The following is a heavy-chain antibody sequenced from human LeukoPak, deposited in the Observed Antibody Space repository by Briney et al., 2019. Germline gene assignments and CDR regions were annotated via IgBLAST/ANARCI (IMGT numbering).Heavy chain of an antibody. CDR3: ARHIPSALRLVVVTSDWYFDL. J-gene: IGHJ2*01. CDR2: ISYIGST. V-gene: IGHV4-59*08. D-gene: IGHD2-21*02. CDR1: DDSFSSHY. Sequence: PSETLSLTCAVSDDSFSSHYWTWIRQPPGKGLEWIGYISYIGSTNYNPSLKSRVTISIDTSKNQFSLKLSSVTAADTAVYYCARHIPSALRLVVVTSDWYFDLWGRGTMVTVSS.